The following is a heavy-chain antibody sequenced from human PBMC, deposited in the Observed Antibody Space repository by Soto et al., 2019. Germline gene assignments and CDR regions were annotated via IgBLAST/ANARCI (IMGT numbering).Heavy chain of an antibody. CDR1: GYTFIDYY. CDR3: APEPATTKPEGVDF. D-gene: IGHD1-7*01. Sequence: XSVKVSCKASGYTFIDYYIHWVRQAPGQGLEWMGWINPNSGGTKYAPKFQGGVTMTRDTSITTAYMGLSRLRSGDTAVYYCAPEPATTKPEGVDFWGQGTLVTVSS. CDR2: INPNSGGT. J-gene: IGHJ4*02. V-gene: IGHV1-2*02.